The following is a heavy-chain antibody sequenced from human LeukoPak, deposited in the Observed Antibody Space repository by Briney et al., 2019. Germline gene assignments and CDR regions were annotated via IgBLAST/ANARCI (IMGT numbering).Heavy chain of an antibody. CDR2: ISSSSSYI. J-gene: IGHJ6*03. V-gene: IGHV3-21*01. CDR1: GFTFSIYW. Sequence: GGSLRLSCAASGFTFSIYWMNWPRQAPGKGLEWVSSISSSSSYIYYADSVKGRFTISRDNAKNSLYLQMNSLRAEDTAVYYCAKWLTQYHYFMDVWGKGTTVTVSS. D-gene: IGHD6-19*01. CDR3: AKWLTQYHYFMDV.